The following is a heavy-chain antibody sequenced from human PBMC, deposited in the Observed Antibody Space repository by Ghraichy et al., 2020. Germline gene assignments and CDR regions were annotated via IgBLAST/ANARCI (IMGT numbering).Heavy chain of an antibody. V-gene: IGHV1-2*02. J-gene: IGHJ4*02. D-gene: IGHD3-10*01. CDR3: ARAYYYGSGPVDY. CDR1: GYSFSDYY. CDR2: INPKSGDT. Sequence: ASVKVSCKASGYSFSDYYMHWVRQAPGLGLEWMGWINPKSGDTTYAQKFQGRVTMTRDTSISTAYMEVRRLRSDDTAVYYCARAYYYGSGPVDYWGQGTQVTVSS.